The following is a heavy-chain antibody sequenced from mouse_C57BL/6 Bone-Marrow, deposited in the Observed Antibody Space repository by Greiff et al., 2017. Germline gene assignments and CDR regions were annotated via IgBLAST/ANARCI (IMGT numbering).Heavy chain of an antibody. V-gene: IGHV1-64*01. CDR2: IHPNSGST. Sequence: QVQLQQPGAELVKPGASVKLSCKASGYTFTSYWMHWVKQRPGQGLEWIGMIHPNSGSTNYNEKSKSKATLTVDKSSSTAYMQLSSLTSEDSAVYYCARYDYDVAWFAYWGQGTLVTVSA. CDR1: GYTFTSYW. D-gene: IGHD2-4*01. J-gene: IGHJ3*01. CDR3: ARYDYDVAWFAY.